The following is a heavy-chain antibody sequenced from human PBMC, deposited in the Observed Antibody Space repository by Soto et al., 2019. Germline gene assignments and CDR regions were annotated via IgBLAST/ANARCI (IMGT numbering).Heavy chain of an antibody. CDR2: IRFDGSNE. D-gene: IGHD3-3*01. Sequence: GGSLRLSCAASESIFRGYGMHWIRQTPDKGLEWVAIIRFDGSNEHYADSVKGRFTISRDNSKNTLYLQMNSLRAEDTAVYYCAKDTSYDFWSGYPTTIDYWGQGTLVTVSS. CDR3: AKDTSYDFWSGYPTTIDY. V-gene: IGHV3-30*02. CDR1: ESIFRGYG. J-gene: IGHJ4*02.